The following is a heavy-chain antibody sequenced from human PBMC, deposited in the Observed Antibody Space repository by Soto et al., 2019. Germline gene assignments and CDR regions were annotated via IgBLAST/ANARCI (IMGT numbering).Heavy chain of an antibody. J-gene: IGHJ3*02. Sequence: QVQLVQSGAEVKKPGSSVKVSCKASGGTFSTYTIIWVRQAPGQGLEWMGRIIPMLNITNTAQSFQDRVTIIADKSTSTAYLELSTLRSVDTAMYFGALGSWSAETFDIWGRGTMVTVSS. D-gene: IGHD6-13*01. CDR1: GGTFSTYT. CDR3: ALGSWSAETFDI. CDR2: IIPMLNIT. V-gene: IGHV1-69*02.